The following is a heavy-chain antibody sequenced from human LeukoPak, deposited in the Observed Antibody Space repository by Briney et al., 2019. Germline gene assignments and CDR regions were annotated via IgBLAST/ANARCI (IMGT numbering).Heavy chain of an antibody. D-gene: IGHD3-10*01. V-gene: IGHV3-64*01. CDR1: GFSISSYA. CDR2: ISNGGSI. CDR3: ARDFNYGSGFDY. Sequence: PGGSLRLSCAASGFSISSYALHWVRQAPGKGLQYVSGISNGGSIDYANSVKGRFTISRDNSKNTLYLQMGSLRPEDMAVYYCARDFNYGSGFDYWGQGILVTVSS. J-gene: IGHJ4*02.